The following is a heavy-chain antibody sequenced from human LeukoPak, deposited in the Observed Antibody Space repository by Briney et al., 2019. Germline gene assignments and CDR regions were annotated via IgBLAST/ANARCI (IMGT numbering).Heavy chain of an antibody. CDR2: INPNSGGT. Sequence: ASVKVSCKASGYTFTGYYMHWVRQAPGQGLEWMGWINPNSGGTNYAQKFQGRVTMTRDTSISTAYMELSRLRSDDTAVYYCARVEQIAVAGTYYYYYMDVWGRGTTVTISS. CDR3: ARVEQIAVAGTYYYYYMDV. V-gene: IGHV1-2*02. D-gene: IGHD6-19*01. J-gene: IGHJ6*03. CDR1: GYTFTGYY.